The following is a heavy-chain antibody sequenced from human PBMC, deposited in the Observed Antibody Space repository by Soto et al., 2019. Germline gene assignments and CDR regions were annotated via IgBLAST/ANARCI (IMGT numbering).Heavy chain of an antibody. CDR1: GFTFSSYA. CDR2: ISGSGGST. CDR3: AKEALIVATIGDAFDI. J-gene: IGHJ3*02. D-gene: IGHD5-12*01. V-gene: IGHV3-23*01. Sequence: EVQLLEAGGDLVQPGGSLRLSCAASGFTFSSYAMSWVRQAPGKGLEWVSAISGSGGSTYYADSVKGRFTISRDNSKNTLYLQMNSLRAEDTAVYYCAKEALIVATIGDAFDIWGQGTMVTVSS.